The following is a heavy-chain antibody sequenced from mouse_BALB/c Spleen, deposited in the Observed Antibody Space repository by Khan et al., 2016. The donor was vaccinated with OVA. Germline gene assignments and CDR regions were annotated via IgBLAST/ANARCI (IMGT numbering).Heavy chain of an antibody. V-gene: IGHV5-17*02. J-gene: IGHJ1*01. CDR3: ARAGGNYHWYFDV. Sequence: EVELVESGGGLVQPGGSRKLSCAASGFTFSSFGMHWVRQAPKKGLEWVAYISSGSSTIYYVDPVKGRFTISRDNPKNTLFLQMTSLRSEDTAMYYCARAGGNYHWYFDVWGAGTSVTVSS. CDR2: ISSGSSTI. CDR1: GFTFSSFG. D-gene: IGHD2-1*01.